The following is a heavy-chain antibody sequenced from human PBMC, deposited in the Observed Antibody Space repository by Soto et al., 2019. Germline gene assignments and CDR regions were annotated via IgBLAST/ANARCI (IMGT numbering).Heavy chain of an antibody. D-gene: IGHD5-12*01. V-gene: IGHV3-30*18. J-gene: IGHJ4*02. CDR3: AKGRQGHWLRHPFDY. CDR1: GFSFSSYG. Sequence: GGSLRLSCVASGFSFSSYGMHWVRQAPGKGLEWVALISYDGRDKFYADSVKGRFTISRDNSKNTLYLQMNSLRAEDTAVYYCAKGRQGHWLRHPFDYWGQGTLVTVSS. CDR2: ISYDGRDK.